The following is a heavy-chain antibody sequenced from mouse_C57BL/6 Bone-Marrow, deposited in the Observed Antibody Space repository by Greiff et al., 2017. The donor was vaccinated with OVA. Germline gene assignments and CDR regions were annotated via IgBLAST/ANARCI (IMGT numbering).Heavy chain of an antibody. CDR2: IYWDDDK. D-gene: IGHD2-5*01. V-gene: IGHV8-12*01. CDR3: ARDYYSNAWFAY. CDR1: GFSLSTFGMG. Sequence: QVTLKVCGPGILQPSQTLSLTCSFSGFSLSTFGMGVGWIRQPSGKGLEWLAHIYWDDDKRYNPSLKSRLTISKDTSRNQVFIKITSVDTADTATYYCARDYYSNAWFAYWGQGTLVTVSA. J-gene: IGHJ3*01.